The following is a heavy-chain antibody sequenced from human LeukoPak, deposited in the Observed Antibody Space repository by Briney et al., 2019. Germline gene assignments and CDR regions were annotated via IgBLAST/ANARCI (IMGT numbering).Heavy chain of an antibody. CDR3: ARAGAAEAFDV. CDR1: GFSFSSYG. J-gene: IGHJ3*01. CDR2: ISGGGGST. Sequence: GGSLRLSCAASGFSFSSYGMSWVRQAPGKGLEWVSAISGGGGSTYYADSVKGRFTISRDNSNNTLYLQMISLRPEDTAVYYCARAGAAEAFDVWGQGTMVGVSS. D-gene: IGHD1-26*01. V-gene: IGHV3-23*01.